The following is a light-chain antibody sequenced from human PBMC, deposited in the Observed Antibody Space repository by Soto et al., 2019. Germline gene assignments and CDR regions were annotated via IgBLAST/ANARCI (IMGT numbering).Light chain of an antibody. J-gene: IGKJ3*01. V-gene: IGKV1-33*01. CDR3: QQYDKPLFS. Sequence: DIQMTQSPSSLSASVGDRVTITCRASHDISYFLNWYQQKPGKAPKLVIYDVSTLEPGVPLRFSGSGSGTEFTFTISSLQPEDVATYFCQQYDKPLFSFGPGTKVEI. CDR2: DVS. CDR1: HDISYF.